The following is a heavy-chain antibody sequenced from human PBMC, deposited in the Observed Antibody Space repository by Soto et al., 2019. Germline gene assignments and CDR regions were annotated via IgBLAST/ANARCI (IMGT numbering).Heavy chain of an antibody. V-gene: IGHV1-8*01. D-gene: IGHD3-22*01. J-gene: IGHJ5*02. Sequence: ASVKVSCKASGYTFTSYDINGVRQATGQGLEWMGWMNPNSGNTGYAQKFQGRVTMTRNTSISTAYMELSSLRSEDTAVYYCARGSSPYYYDSTNWFDPWGQGTLVTVSS. CDR1: GYTFTSYD. CDR2: MNPNSGNT. CDR3: ARGSSPYYYDSTNWFDP.